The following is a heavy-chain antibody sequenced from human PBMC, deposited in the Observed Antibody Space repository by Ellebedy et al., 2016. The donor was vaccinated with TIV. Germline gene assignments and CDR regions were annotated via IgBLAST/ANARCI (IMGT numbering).Heavy chain of an antibody. CDR1: GFTFSSYW. CDR3: ARGGSYRGMDV. D-gene: IGHD1-26*01. V-gene: IGHV3-74*01. J-gene: IGHJ6*02. Sequence: GESLKISCAASGFTFSSYWMHWVRQAPGKGLVWVSRINSGGSSTSYADSVKGRFTISRDNAKNTLYLQMNSLRAEDTAVYYCARGGSYRGMDVWGQGTTVTVSS. CDR2: INSGGSST.